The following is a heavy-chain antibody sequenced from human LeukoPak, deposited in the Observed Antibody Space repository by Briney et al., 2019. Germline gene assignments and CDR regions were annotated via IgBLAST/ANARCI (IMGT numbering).Heavy chain of an antibody. J-gene: IGHJ4*02. CDR3: ARDSVEDGPGVDY. CDR1: GFTFSSYS. Sequence: GGSLRLSCAASGFTFSSYSMNWVRQAPGKGLEWVSSISSSSSYIYYADSVKGRFTISRDNAKSSLYLQMNSLRAEDTAVYYCARDSVEDGPGVDYWGQGTLVTVSS. V-gene: IGHV3-21*01. D-gene: IGHD3-3*01. CDR2: ISSSSSYI.